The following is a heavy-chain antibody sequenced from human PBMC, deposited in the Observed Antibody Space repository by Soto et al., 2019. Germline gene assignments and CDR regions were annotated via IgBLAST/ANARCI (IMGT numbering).Heavy chain of an antibody. CDR2: ISSSSSYI. CDR3: ARDRSTGVLFDY. J-gene: IGHJ4*02. D-gene: IGHD6-6*01. Sequence: GGSLRLSCAASGFTFSSYSMNWVRQAPGKGLEWVSSISSSSSYIYYADSVKGRFTISRDNAKNSLYLQMNSLRAEDTAVYYCARDRSTGVLFDYWGQGTLVTVSS. V-gene: IGHV3-21*01. CDR1: GFTFSSYS.